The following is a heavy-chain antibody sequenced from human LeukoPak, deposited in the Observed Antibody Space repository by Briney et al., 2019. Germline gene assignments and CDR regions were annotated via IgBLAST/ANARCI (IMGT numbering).Heavy chain of an antibody. D-gene: IGHD1-1*01. J-gene: IGHJ6*02. V-gene: IGHV3-7*04. Sequence: GGALRLSCAASRFTFSNYLMSSVREAPGKGLEWVANIKQDVSEKNYVGSVKGRFTISRDNAKNSLYLQMNSLRVEDTAVYYCAREERESGGWEVGGQGTTVTVSS. CDR1: RFTFSNYL. CDR3: AREERESGGWEV. CDR2: IKQDVSEK.